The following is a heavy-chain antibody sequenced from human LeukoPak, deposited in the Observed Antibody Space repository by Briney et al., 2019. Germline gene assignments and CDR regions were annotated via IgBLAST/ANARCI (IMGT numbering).Heavy chain of an antibody. J-gene: IGHJ4*02. V-gene: IGHV1-46*01. Sequence: ASVKVSCKGYGYTFINHDIDWVRQAAGQWLEWMGIINPSGGSTSYAQKFQGRVTMTRDTSTSTVYMELSSLRSEDTAVYYCAREETYGSGSYSDYWGQGTLVTVSS. D-gene: IGHD3-10*01. CDR3: AREETYGSGSYSDY. CDR2: INPSGGST. CDR1: GYTFINHD.